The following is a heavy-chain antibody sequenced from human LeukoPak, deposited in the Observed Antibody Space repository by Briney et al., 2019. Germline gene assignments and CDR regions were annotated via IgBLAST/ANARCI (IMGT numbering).Heavy chain of an antibody. CDR2: IKQDGSEK. D-gene: IGHD2-15*01. Sequence: GRSLRLSCAAPGFTFSSYWMSWVRQAPGKGLEWVANIKQDGSEKYYVDSVKGRFTISRDNAKNSLYLQMNSLRAEDTAVYYCAREVTPYYWGQGTLVTVSS. V-gene: IGHV3-7*01. CDR3: AREVTPYY. J-gene: IGHJ4*02. CDR1: GFTFSSYW.